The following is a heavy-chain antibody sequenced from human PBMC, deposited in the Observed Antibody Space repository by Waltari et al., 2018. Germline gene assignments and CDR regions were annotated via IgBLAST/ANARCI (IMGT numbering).Heavy chain of an antibody. V-gene: IGHV4-4*07. J-gene: IGHJ6*02. Sequence: QVQLQESGPGLVKPSETLSLTCTVSGGSISSYYWSWIRQPAGKGLEWIGRIYTSGSTTDNPSRKSRVTMSVDTSKNQFSLKLSSVTAADTAVYYCARGAELQRNYFYYYYGMDVWGQGTTVTVSS. D-gene: IGHD1-7*01. CDR2: IYTSGST. CDR3: ARGAELQRNYFYYYYGMDV. CDR1: GGSISSYY.